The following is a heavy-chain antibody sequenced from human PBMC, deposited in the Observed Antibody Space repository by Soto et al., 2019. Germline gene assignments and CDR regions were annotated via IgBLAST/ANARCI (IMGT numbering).Heavy chain of an antibody. CDR3: VRESGANLSRS. D-gene: IGHD3-10*01. J-gene: IGHJ4*02. CDR1: GGTFSSYR. CDR2: IVPIYRTA. V-gene: IGHV1-69*01. Sequence: QVQLVQSGAEVKKPGSSVKVSCKASGGTFSSYRINWVRQAPGQGLEWVGGIVPIYRTADYAQKFQVRVTITADESARTSYMDLRSLKSQDTAVYYCVRESGANLSRSWGQGALVTVSS.